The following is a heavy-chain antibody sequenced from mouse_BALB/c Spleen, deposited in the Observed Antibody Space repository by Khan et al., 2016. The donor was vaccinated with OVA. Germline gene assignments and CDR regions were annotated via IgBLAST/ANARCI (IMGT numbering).Heavy chain of an antibody. CDR2: IRTKSNNYAT. V-gene: IGHV10-1*02. CDR1: GSTFNTFA. CDR3: YYCDGNFAY. D-gene: IGHD2-1*01. J-gene: IGHJ3*01. Sequence: EVQLVESGGGLVQPKGSLKLSSAASGSTFNTFAMNWVRQAPGKGLEWVARIRTKSNNYATYYADSVKDRFTISRDDSQSMLYLKMNNLKAEDTAMYYCYYCDGNFAYWGQGTLVTVSA.